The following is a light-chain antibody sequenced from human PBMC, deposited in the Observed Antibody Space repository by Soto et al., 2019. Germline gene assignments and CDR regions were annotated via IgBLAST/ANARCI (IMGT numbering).Light chain of an antibody. CDR2: GNT. CDR1: SSNIGAGYE. Sequence: QSVLTQPPSVSGAPGQRVTISCTGSSSNIGAGYEVHWFQQLPGTAPKLLIYGNTSRPSGVPDRFSGSKSDTSASLAITGLQPEDEADYYCQSYDSSLSVLYVFGTGTKATV. V-gene: IGLV1-40*01. J-gene: IGLJ1*01. CDR3: QSYDSSLSVLYV.